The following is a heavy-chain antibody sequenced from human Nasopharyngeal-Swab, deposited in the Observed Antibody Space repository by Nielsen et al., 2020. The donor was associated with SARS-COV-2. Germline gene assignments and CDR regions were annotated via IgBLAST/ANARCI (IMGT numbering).Heavy chain of an antibody. CDR3: ARGHSRGVSPAAPWDYYYYMDV. V-gene: IGHV1-18*01. CDR2: ISTYNGDT. J-gene: IGHJ6*03. CDR1: GYTLTSYG. Sequence: ASVKVSCKASGYTLTSYGITWVRQAPGQGLEWMGWISTYNGDTNYAQELQDRVTMTTDTSASTVYMELRSLRSDDTAVYYCARGHSRGVSPAAPWDYYYYMDVWGRGTTVTVSS. D-gene: IGHD2-2*01.